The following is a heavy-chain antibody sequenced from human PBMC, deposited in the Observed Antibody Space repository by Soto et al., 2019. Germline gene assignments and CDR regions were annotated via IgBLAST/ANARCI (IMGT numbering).Heavy chain of an antibody. J-gene: IGHJ4*02. V-gene: IGHV1-46*01. D-gene: IGHD3-3*01. CDR3: ARAWSRYYFDY. CDR1: GYTFTSYY. Sequence: GASVKVSCKASGYTFTSYYMHWVRQAPGQGLEWMGIINPSGGSTSYAQKFQGRVTMTRDTSTSAVYMELSSLRSEDTAVYYCARAWSRYYFDYWGQGTLVTRLL. CDR2: INPSGGST.